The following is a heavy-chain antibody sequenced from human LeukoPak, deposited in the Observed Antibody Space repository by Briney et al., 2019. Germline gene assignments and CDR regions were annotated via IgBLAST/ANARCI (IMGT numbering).Heavy chain of an antibody. D-gene: IGHD3-10*01. V-gene: IGHV3-30*04. CDR1: GFTFSSYA. J-gene: IGHJ4*02. CDR2: ISYDGSNK. Sequence: GRSLRLSCAASGFTFSSYAMHWVRQAPGKGLEWVAVISYDGSNKYYADSVKGRFTISRDNSKNTLYLQMNSLRAEDTAVYYCAREVWSGELLNRRYFDYWGQGTLVTVSS. CDR3: AREVWSGELLNRRYFDY.